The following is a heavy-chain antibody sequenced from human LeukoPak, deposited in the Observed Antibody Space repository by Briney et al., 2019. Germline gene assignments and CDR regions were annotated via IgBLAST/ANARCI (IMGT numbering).Heavy chain of an antibody. J-gene: IGHJ4*02. CDR3: ARAPDVQLERRFDY. Sequence: GVSVKVSCKASGYTFTNSYMHWARQAPGQGLEWMGVMNPSDGSTAYAQKFQGRVTMTRNTSISTAYMELSSLRSEDTAVYYCARAPDVQLERRFDYWGQGTLVTVSS. CDR2: MNPSDGST. D-gene: IGHD1-1*01. V-gene: IGHV1-46*01. CDR1: GYTFTNSY.